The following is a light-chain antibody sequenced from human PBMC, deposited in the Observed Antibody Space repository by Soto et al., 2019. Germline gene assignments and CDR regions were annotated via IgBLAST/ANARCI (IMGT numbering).Light chain of an antibody. J-gene: IGKJ5*01. V-gene: IGKV1-12*01. Sequence: DIQMTQSPSSVSASVGDRLTITCRASRDISNSLAWYQQTPGKAPKLLLRGASSLHRGVPSRFSGGGAGTEFTLTISSLQPEDFATYYCQQSYSVPITFGQGTRLEIK. CDR1: RDISNS. CDR3: QQSYSVPIT. CDR2: GAS.